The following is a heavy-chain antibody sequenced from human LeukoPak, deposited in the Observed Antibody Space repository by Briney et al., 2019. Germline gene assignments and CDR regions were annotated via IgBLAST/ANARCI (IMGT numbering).Heavy chain of an antibody. V-gene: IGHV4-39*07. D-gene: IGHD6-13*01. CDR3: ASGYSSSWLGY. J-gene: IGHJ4*02. CDR1: GGSISSSSYY. CDR2: IYYSGST. Sequence: SETLSLTCTVSGGSISSSSYYWGWIRQPPGKGLEWIGSIYYSGSTYYNPSLKSRVTISVDTSKNQFSLKLSSVTAADTAVYYCASGYSSSWLGYWGQGTLVTVSS.